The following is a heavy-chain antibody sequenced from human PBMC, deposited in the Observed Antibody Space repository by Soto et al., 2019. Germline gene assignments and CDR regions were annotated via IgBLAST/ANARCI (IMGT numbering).Heavy chain of an antibody. CDR2: IYHRGNT. D-gene: IGHD2-15*01. J-gene: IGHJ4*02. V-gene: IGHV4-59*01. CDR3: ARTYCSGGSCSDDY. Sequence: QVQLQESGPGLVKPSETLSLICTVSGDSISSNYWSWIRQPPGKGLEWIGYIYHRGNTKYNPSLKSRVTISVDTTKNQFSLKVNSVTAADTAVYYCARTYCSGGSCSDDYWGQGPLVTVSS. CDR1: GDSISSNY.